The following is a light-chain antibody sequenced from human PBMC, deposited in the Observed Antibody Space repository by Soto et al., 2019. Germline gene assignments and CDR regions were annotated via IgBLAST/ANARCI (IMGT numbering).Light chain of an antibody. CDR2: KAS. Sequence: DIXMTQSPSTLSASVGDRVTITXXASQSLRNWLAWYQQKPGKAPKLLIYKASSLESGVPSRFSGSGSGAEFTLTIYGLQPDDFATYYCQQYDTHSWTFGQGTKVDIK. J-gene: IGKJ1*01. CDR1: QSLRNW. CDR3: QQYDTHSWT. V-gene: IGKV1-5*03.